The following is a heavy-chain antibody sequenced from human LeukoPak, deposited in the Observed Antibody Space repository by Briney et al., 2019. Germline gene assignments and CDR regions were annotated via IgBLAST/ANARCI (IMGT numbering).Heavy chain of an antibody. J-gene: IGHJ4*02. V-gene: IGHV3-48*01. CDR2: IITSGTTI. D-gene: IGHD7-27*01. CDR3: ARTMWGFDY. Sequence: GGSLRLSCATSGFTFSSYSMNWVRQAPGKGLEWVSYIITSGTTISYADSVKGRFTISRDNAKNSLYLQMNSLRVEDTAVYYCARTMWGFDYWGQGTLVTVSS. CDR1: GFTFSSYS.